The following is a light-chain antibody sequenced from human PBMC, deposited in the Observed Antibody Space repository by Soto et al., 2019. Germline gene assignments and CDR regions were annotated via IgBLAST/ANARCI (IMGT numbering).Light chain of an antibody. CDR3: QQYNSYPYT. CDR1: QSISSW. V-gene: IGKV1-5*01. Sequence: DIQMTQSPSTLSASVGDRVTITCRASQSISSWLAWYQQKPGKAPKILIYDASNLESGVPSRFSGSGSGTEFTLTSSSLQPDDFATYYCQQYNSYPYTFGQGTKLEIK. CDR2: DAS. J-gene: IGKJ2*01.